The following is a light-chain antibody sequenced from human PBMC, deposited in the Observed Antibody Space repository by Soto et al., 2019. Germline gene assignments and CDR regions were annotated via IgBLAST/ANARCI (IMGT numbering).Light chain of an antibody. CDR1: SSDVGGYNY. J-gene: IGLJ3*02. V-gene: IGLV2-14*01. Sequence: QSALTQPASVSGSPRQSITISCTGTSSDVGGYNYVSWYQQYPGKAPKLMIYEVSNRPSGVSNRFSGSKSGNTASLTISGLQAEDEADYYCSSHTSSRTAVFGGGTKLTVL. CDR3: SSHTSSRTAV. CDR2: EVS.